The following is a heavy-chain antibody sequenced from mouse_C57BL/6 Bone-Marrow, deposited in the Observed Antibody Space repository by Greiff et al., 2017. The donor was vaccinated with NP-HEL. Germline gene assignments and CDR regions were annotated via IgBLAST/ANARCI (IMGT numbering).Heavy chain of an antibody. V-gene: IGHV1-42*01. D-gene: IGHD1-1*01. Sequence: EVQLQQSGPELVKPGASVKISCKASGYSFTGYYMNWVKQSPEKSLEWIGEINPSTGGTTYNQKSKAKATLTVDKSSSTAYMQLKSLTSEDSAVYYCARDRYYGRGYAMDYWGQGTSVTVSS. CDR1: GYSFTGYY. J-gene: IGHJ4*01. CDR3: ARDRYYGRGYAMDY. CDR2: INPSTGGT.